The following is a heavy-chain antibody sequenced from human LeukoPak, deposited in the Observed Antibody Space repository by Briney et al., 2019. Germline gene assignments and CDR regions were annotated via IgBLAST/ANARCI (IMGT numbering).Heavy chain of an antibody. J-gene: IGHJ5*02. CDR2: LNPNSGNA. Sequence: ASVKVSCKXSGGTFSSYAIGWVRQATGQGLEWIGWLNPNSGNAGYAQKFQGRATISRNTSISTAYMELSSLRSDDTAIYYCARRKFLGWFDPWGQGTLVTVSS. CDR1: GGTFSSYA. V-gene: IGHV1-8*03. CDR3: ARRKFLGWFDP. D-gene: IGHD7-27*01.